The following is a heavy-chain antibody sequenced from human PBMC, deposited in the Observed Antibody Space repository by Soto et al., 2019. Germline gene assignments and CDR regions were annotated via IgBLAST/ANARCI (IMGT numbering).Heavy chain of an antibody. Sequence: SETLSLTCTVSGGSVSSGSYYWSWIRQPPGKGLEWIGYIYYTGSTNYNPSLKSRVTISIDTSKNQFSLKLTSVTAADTAVFFCARGYQPGVPTGRLDYWGHGTLVTVYS. CDR2: IYYTGST. CDR1: GGSVSSGSYY. V-gene: IGHV4-61*01. D-gene: IGHD2-8*02. CDR3: ARGYQPGVPTGRLDY. J-gene: IGHJ4*01.